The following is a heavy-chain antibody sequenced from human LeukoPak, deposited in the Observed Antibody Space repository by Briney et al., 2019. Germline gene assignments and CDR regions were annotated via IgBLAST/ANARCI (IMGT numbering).Heavy chain of an antibody. CDR3: ARREAVAGNEDFLDY. CDR2: IYPGDSDT. V-gene: IGHV5-51*01. Sequence: GESLKISCKGSGYTFTTYWIGWVRQIPGKGLEWMGIIYPGDSDTRYSPSFQGQVTISADRSISTAYLQWSSLKASDTAIYYFARREAVAGNEDFLDYWGQGTLVTFSS. D-gene: IGHD6-19*01. J-gene: IGHJ4*02. CDR1: GYTFTTYW.